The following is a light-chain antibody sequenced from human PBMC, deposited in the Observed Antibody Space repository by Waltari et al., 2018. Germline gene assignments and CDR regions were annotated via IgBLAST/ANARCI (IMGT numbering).Light chain of an antibody. V-gene: IGKV3-11*01. CDR2: DAS. J-gene: IGKJ4*01. CDR3: QAGSTWPPALT. CDR1: HNINTY. Sequence: EIVLTQSPVTVSLSPGDRATLSCRASHNINTYLAWYQHKPGQAPRLLIYDASNRARGVPASISGSGSETDFALTISSLEAEDSAVYYCQAGSTWPPALTFGGGSKVEIK.